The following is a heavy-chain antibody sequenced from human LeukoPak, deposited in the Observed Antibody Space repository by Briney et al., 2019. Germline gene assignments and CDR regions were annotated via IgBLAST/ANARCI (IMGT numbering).Heavy chain of an antibody. CDR3: ARGNWPPAFDI. V-gene: IGHV4-34*01. CDR2: INHSGST. CDR1: GRSFSGYY. Sequence: SETLSLTCAVYGRSFSGYYWSWIRQPPGKGLEWIGEINHSGSTNYNSSLKSRVTISVDTSKNQFSLKLSSVTAADTAIYYCARGNWPPAFDIWGQGTLVTVSS. D-gene: IGHD1-1*01. J-gene: IGHJ3*02.